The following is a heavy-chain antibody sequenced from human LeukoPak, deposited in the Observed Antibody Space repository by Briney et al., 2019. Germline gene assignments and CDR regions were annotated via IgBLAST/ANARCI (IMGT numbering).Heavy chain of an antibody. CDR3: ARGGRYSGSYFYYFDY. J-gene: IGHJ4*02. CDR1: GYTFTSYG. V-gene: IGHV1-18*01. CDR2: ISAYNGNT. D-gene: IGHD1-26*01. Sequence: GASVKVSCKASGYTFTSYGISWVRQAPGQGLEWMGWISAYNGNTNYAQKLQGRVTMTTDTSTSTAYMELRSLRSDDTAAYYCARGGRYSGSYFYYFDYWGQGALVTVSS.